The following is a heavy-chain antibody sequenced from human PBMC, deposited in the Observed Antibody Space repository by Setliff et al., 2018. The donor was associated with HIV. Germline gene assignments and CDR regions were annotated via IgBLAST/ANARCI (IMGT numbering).Heavy chain of an antibody. D-gene: IGHD6-19*01. CDR2: INPKSGGT. V-gene: IGHV1-2*02. CDR1: GYTFTTYH. J-gene: IGHJ3*02. CDR3: ARVPYRSAWFSGGHDAFDI. Sequence: ASVKVSCKASGYTFTTYHIHWVRQAPGQGLEWMGWINPKSGGTHYAQSFQDRVAMTTETATSTAYMEMRSLRSDDTAVYFCARVPYRSAWFSGGHDAFDIWGQGTMVTVSS.